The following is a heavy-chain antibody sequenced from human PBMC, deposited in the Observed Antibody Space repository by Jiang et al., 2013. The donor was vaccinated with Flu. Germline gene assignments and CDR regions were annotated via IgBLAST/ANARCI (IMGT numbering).Heavy chain of an antibody. V-gene: IGHV1-18*01. Sequence: GAEVKKPGASVKVSCKASGYAFTTYGISWVRQAPGQGLEWMGWSSTYNGNTNYAQKVQDRVTMTTDTSTNTAYMELRSLRLDDTAVYYCARDYWKGYGDYYNWFDAWGQGTLVTVSS. CDR2: SSTYNGNT. D-gene: IGHD4-17*01. CDR3: ARDYWKGYGDYYNWFDA. J-gene: IGHJ5*02. CDR1: GYAFTTYG.